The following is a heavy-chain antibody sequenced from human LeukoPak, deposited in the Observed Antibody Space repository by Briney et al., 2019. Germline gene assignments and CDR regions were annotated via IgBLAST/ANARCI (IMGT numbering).Heavy chain of an antibody. V-gene: IGHV4-59*01. D-gene: IGHD5-18*01. CDR2: IYYSGST. Sequence: PSETLSLTCTVSGGSISSYYWSWIRQPPGKGLEWIGYIYYSGSTNYNPSLKSRVTISVDTSKNQLSLKLSSVTAADTAVYYCARGRETAMVTDYWGQGTLVTVSS. J-gene: IGHJ4*02. CDR1: GGSISSYY. CDR3: ARGRETAMVTDY.